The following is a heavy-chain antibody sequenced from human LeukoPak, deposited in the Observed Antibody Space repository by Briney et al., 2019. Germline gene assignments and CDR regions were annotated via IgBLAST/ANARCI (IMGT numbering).Heavy chain of an antibody. CDR2: IYYSGGT. V-gene: IGHV4-59*01. D-gene: IGHD3-22*01. CDR3: ARDLGDYYDSSGYSAFDI. Sequence: SETLSLTCTVSGGSISSYYWSWIRQPPGKGLEWIGYIYYSGGTNYNPSLKSRVTISVDTSKNQFSLKLSSVTAADTAVYYCARDLGDYYDSSGYSAFDIWGQGTMVTVSS. CDR1: GGSISSYY. J-gene: IGHJ3*02.